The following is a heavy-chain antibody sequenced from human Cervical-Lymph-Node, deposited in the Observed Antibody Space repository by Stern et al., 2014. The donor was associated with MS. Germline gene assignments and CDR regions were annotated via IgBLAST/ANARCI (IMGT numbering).Heavy chain of an antibody. CDR1: GYTFTSYG. J-gene: IGHJ3*02. Sequence: VQLEESGAEVKKPWASVKVSCKASGYTFTSYGISWVRQVPGQGLEWMGRNSSYNCNTIYAQKLQGRVTKHTYTSTSTAYMELRSLRSDDTAVYYCARGLLDSENAFDIWGQGTMVTVSS. CDR2: NSSYNCNT. CDR3: ARGLLDSENAFDI. D-gene: IGHD1-26*01. V-gene: IGHV1-18*01.